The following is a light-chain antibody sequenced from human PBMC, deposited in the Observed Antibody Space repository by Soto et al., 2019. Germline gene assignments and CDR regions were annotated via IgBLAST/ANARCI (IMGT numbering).Light chain of an antibody. V-gene: IGKV1-39*01. J-gene: IGKJ4*02. CDR2: AAS. CDR1: QSVSSY. CDR3: QQSYSTPLT. Sequence: THMPQSPGSLPPSVGAPVTITSRASQSVSSYLNWYQQKPGKAPKLLIYAASSLQSGVPSRFSGSGFGTDFTLTISSLQPEDFATYYCQQSYSTPLTFGGGTKVDIK.